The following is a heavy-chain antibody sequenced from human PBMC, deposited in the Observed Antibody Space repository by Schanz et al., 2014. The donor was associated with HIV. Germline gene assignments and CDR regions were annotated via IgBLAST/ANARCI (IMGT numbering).Heavy chain of an antibody. CDR1: GFTFSAYV. D-gene: IGHD5-18*01. CDR2: MWSDGSNK. Sequence: QVPLVESGGGVVQPGGSLRLSCVASGFTFSAYVMHWGRQAPGKGLEWVASMWSDGSNKYYADSVRGRFTISRDNSKDTLYLEMNSLREDDTAVYSCARDLTGYFTMDAWGQGTTVTVSS. V-gene: IGHV3-33*08. CDR3: ARDLTGYFTMDA. J-gene: IGHJ6*02.